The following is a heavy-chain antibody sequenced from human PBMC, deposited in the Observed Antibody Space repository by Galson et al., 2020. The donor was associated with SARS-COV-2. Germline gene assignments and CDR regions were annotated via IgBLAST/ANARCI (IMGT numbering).Heavy chain of an antibody. CDR2: INAGNGNT. D-gene: IGHD5-12*01. Sequence: ASVKVSCKASGYTFTSYAMHWVRQAPGQRLEWMGWINAGNGNTKYSQKFQGRVTITRDTSASTAYMELSSLRSEDTAVYYCARTYSGYVRNYYYYYGMDVWGQGTTVTVSS. CDR1: GYTFTSYA. V-gene: IGHV1-3*01. CDR3: ARTYSGYVRNYYYYYGMDV. J-gene: IGHJ6*02.